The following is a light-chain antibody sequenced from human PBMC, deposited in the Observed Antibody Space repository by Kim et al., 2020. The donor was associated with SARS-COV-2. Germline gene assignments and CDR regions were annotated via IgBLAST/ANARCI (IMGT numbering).Light chain of an antibody. CDR2: DEA. V-gene: IGKV3-11*01. J-gene: IGKJ5*01. CDR1: QSVSSY. Sequence: SPGERATPSCRASQSVSSYLAWYQQKPGQAPRLRIYDEANRATGIPARFSGSGSGTDFTLTISSLEPEDFAVYYCQQRSNWPPITFGQGTRLEIK. CDR3: QQRSNWPPIT.